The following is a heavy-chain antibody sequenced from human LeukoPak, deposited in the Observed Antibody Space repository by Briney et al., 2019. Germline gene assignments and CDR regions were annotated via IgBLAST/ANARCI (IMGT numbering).Heavy chain of an antibody. Sequence: PETLSLTCVVSGGSVSGYYWGWIRQPPGRGLEWIGYVYYSGSTNYNPSFKSRITISVDTSRNQFSLRLSSVTAADTAVYYCARIHRYCSGGACYVLDNWGQGTLVAVSS. CDR1: GGSVSGYY. J-gene: IGHJ4*02. CDR2: VYYSGST. D-gene: IGHD2-15*01. CDR3: ARIHRYCSGGACYVLDN. V-gene: IGHV4-59*02.